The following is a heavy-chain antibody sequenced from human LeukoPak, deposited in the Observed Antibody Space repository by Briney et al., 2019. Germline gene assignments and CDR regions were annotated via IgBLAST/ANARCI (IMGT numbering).Heavy chain of an antibody. CDR3: ARRVESGYSFDY. CDR2: IYPGGSDT. Sequence: KPGESLKISCKGSGYSFTTYWIVWVRQMPGKGLEWMGIIYPGGSDTRYSPSFQGQVTMSADKSISTAYLQWSGLKASDTAMYYCARRVESGYSFDYWGQGTLVTVSS. D-gene: IGHD3-3*01. V-gene: IGHV5-51*01. J-gene: IGHJ4*02. CDR1: GYSFTTYW.